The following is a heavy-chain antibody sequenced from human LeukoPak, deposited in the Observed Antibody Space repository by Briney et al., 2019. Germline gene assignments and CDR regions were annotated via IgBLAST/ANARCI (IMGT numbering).Heavy chain of an antibody. CDR1: GSSISSSDYY. CDR3: ARHAAAPTGFYGMDV. V-gene: IGHV4-39*01. Sequence: SETLSLTCTVSGSSISSSDYYWGWLRQPPGKGLEWIGTIYYSGCTYYNPSLKSRVTISADTSKNQFSLKVSSVTAADSAVYYCARHAAAPTGFYGMDVWGQGTTVTVSS. D-gene: IGHD6-13*01. J-gene: IGHJ6*02. CDR2: IYYSGCT.